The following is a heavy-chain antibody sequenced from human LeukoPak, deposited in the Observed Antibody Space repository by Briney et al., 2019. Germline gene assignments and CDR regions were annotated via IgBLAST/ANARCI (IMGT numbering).Heavy chain of an antibody. Sequence: GESLKISCKGSEYSFTSYWIGWVRQMPGKGLEWMGIIYPGDSDTRYSPSFQGLVTISADKSISTAYLQWSSLKASDTAMYYCARVGGDGYNPRYYYYYGMDVWGQGTTVTVSS. J-gene: IGHJ6*02. CDR2: IYPGDSDT. CDR1: EYSFTSYW. V-gene: IGHV5-51*01. CDR3: ARVGGDGYNPRYYYYYGMDV. D-gene: IGHD5-24*01.